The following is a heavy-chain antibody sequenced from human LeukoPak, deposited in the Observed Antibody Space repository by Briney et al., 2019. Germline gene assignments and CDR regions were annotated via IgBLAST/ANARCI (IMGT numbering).Heavy chain of an antibody. D-gene: IGHD4-23*01. CDR2: VYYTGTT. CDR3: ARDYRDGGNSLGVFDI. Sequence: SETLSLTCTVSGGSIRTYYWSWIRQSPGKGLEGIGYVYYTGTTNYNPSLKSRVSISVDRSKNQFSLRVSSVTAADTAVYYCARDYRDGGNSLGVFDIWGQGTVVTVSS. V-gene: IGHV4-59*01. J-gene: IGHJ3*02. CDR1: GGSIRTYY.